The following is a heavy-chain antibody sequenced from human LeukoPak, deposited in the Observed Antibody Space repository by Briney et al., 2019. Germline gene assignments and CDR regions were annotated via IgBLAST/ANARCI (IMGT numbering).Heavy chain of an antibody. CDR2: INPNSGGT. CDR1: RYTFTGYY. CDR3: ARALYYYDSSGLVGFDY. J-gene: IGHJ4*02. V-gene: IGHV1-2*06. Sequence: GASVKVSCKASRYTFTGYYMHWVRQAPGQGLEWMGRINPNSGGTNYAQKFQGRVTMTRDTSISTAYMELSRLRSDDTAVYYCARALYYYDSSGLVGFDYWGQGTLVTVSS. D-gene: IGHD3-22*01.